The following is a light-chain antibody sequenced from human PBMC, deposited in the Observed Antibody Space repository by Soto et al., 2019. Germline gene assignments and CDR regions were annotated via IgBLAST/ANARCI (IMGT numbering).Light chain of an antibody. J-gene: IGKJ5*01. V-gene: IGKV3-20*01. CDR2: GAS. CDR3: QQYGSSST. CDR1: QSVSSSY. Sequence: EIVLTQPPGTLSLFPGERATPSCRASQSVSSSYLAWYQQKPGQAPRLLIYGASSRATGIPDRFSGSGSGTDFTLTISRLEPEDFAVYYCQQYGSSSTFGQGTRLEIK.